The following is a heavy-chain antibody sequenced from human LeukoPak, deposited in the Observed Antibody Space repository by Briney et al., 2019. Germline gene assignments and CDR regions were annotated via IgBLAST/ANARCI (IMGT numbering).Heavy chain of an antibody. J-gene: IGHJ4*02. Sequence: GGSLRLSCAASGFTFSSYAMSWVRQAPGKGLEWVSAISGSGGSTYYADSVKGRFTISRDNSKNTLYLQMDSLRAVDTAVYYCAKLFNGYSNFDYWGQGTLVTVSS. CDR2: ISGSGGST. CDR1: GFTFSSYA. D-gene: IGHD3-22*01. V-gene: IGHV3-23*01. CDR3: AKLFNGYSNFDY.